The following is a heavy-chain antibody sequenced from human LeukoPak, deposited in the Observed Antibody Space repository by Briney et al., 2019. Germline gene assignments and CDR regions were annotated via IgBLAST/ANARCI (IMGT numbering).Heavy chain of an antibody. V-gene: IGHV4-39*07. J-gene: IGHJ5*02. D-gene: IGHD3-3*01. CDR1: GGSISSSSYY. CDR2: IYYSGST. Sequence: KPSETLSLTCTVSGGSISSSSYYWGWIRQPPGKGLEWIGSIYYSGSTYYNPSLKSRVTISVDTSKNQFSLKLSSVTAADTAVYYCARDISTITIFGVVMTGWFDPWGQGTLVTVSS. CDR3: ARDISTITIFGVVMTGWFDP.